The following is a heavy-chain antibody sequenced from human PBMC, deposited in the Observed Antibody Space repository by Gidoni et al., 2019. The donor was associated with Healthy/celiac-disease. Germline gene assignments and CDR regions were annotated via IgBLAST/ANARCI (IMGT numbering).Heavy chain of an antibody. CDR2: IWYDGSNK. J-gene: IGHJ5*02. Sequence: QVQLVESGGGVVQPGRSLRLSCAASGFTFSSYGMHWVRQAPGTGLEWVAVIWYDGSNKYYADSVKGRFTISRDNSKNTLYLQMNSLRAEDTAVYYCARDNEEVNNWNLQGWFDPWGQGTLVTVSS. D-gene: IGHD1-7*01. V-gene: IGHV3-33*01. CDR1: GFTFSSYG. CDR3: ARDNEEVNNWNLQGWFDP.